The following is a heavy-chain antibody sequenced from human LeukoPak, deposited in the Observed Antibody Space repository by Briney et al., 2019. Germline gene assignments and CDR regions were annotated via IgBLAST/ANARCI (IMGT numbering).Heavy chain of an antibody. D-gene: IGHD3-22*01. CDR1: GYTFTGYY. CDR3: ARRGSSGYYSLDY. V-gene: IGHV1-2*02. J-gene: IGHJ4*02. Sequence: ASVKVSCKASGYTFTGYYMHWVRQAPGQGLEWMGWINPNSGGTNYAQKFQGRVTMTRDTSISTAYMELSRLRSDDTAVYYCARRGSSGYYSLDYWGQGTLVTVSS. CDR2: INPNSGGT.